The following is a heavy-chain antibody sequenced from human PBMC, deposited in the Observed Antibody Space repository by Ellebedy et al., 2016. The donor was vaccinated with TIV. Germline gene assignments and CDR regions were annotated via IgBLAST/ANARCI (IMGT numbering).Heavy chain of an antibody. CDR3: ADSSVQFKAGAY. CDR1: GFTFSSYD. J-gene: IGHJ4*02. Sequence: GESLKISCAASGFTFSSYDMSWVRQAPGQGLEWVSYISADGGSTDHADSVKGRFTISRANSKNTLYLQMNSLRAGDTALYYCADSSVQFKAGAYWGQGTLVTVSS. V-gene: IGHV3-23*01. CDR2: ISADGGST. D-gene: IGHD6-19*01.